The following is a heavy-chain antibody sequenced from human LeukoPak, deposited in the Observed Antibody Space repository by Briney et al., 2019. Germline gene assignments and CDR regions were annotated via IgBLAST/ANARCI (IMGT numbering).Heavy chain of an antibody. J-gene: IGHJ3*01. CDR1: GGSISSGDYS. CDR3: ARVLRPATFAFDF. V-gene: IGHV4-30-4*01. Sequence: SQTLSPTCTVSGGSISSGDYSWSCIRQPPGKCRGWIGYINYSGSTYYDPSLKSRATISADTSKNQFSLKLSSVTAADTAVYYCARVLRPATFAFDFWGQGTMVTVSS. D-gene: IGHD2-8*01. CDR2: INYSGST.